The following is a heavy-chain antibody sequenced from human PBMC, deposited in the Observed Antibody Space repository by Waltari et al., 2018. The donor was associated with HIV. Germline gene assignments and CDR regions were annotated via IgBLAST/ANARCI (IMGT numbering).Heavy chain of an antibody. J-gene: IGHJ6*02. Sequence: QVQLVQSGAEVKKPGASVKVSCKASGYTFTGYYMHWVRQAPGQGLEWMGGINPNSGGTNDAQKFQGRVTMTRDTSISTAYMELSRLRSDDTAVYYCARELRAGGHYYYGMDVWGQGTTVTVSS. CDR1: GYTFTGYY. D-gene: IGHD2-8*02. CDR3: ARELRAGGHYYYGMDV. CDR2: INPNSGGT. V-gene: IGHV1-2*02.